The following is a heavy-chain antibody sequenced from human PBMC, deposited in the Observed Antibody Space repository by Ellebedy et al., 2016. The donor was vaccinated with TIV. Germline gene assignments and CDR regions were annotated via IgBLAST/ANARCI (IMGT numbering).Heavy chain of an antibody. J-gene: IGHJ6*02. V-gene: IGHV3-11*03. D-gene: IGHD1-1*01. CDR2: ISSSGSYT. CDR3: ARTGPHYYGMDV. CDR1: GFTFSDYY. Sequence: GESLKISCAASGFTFSDYYMTWIRQAPGKGLEWVSYISSSGSYTNSADSVRGRFTISRDNAKNALHLQMNSLRAEDTAIYYCARTGPHYYGMDVWGQGTTVTVTS.